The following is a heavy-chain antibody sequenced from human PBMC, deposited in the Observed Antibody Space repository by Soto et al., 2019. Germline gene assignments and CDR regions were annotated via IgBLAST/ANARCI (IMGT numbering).Heavy chain of an antibody. Sequence: PGGSLRLSCSASGFTFSTYWMTWVRQAPGKWLEWVANIKQDESEKYYVDSVKGRFTISRDNAKNSLYLQMDSLRVEDTAVYYWARAEALPYNPWSAYSKWFDSWGHGXLVTVYS. D-gene: IGHD3-3*01. CDR3: ARAEALPYNPWSAYSKWFDS. V-gene: IGHV3-7*01. CDR2: IKQDESEK. CDR1: GFTFSTYW. J-gene: IGHJ5*01.